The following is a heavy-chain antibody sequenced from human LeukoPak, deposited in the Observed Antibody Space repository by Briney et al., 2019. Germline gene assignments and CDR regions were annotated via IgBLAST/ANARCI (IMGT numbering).Heavy chain of an antibody. V-gene: IGHV4-38-2*02. CDR2: IYYSGST. CDR3: ARDLQLWVDY. CDR1: RFTISDYY. D-gene: IGHD5-18*01. Sequence: GSLRLSCAASRFTISDYYMTWIRQAPGKGLEWIGSIYYSGSTYYNPSLKSRVTISVDTSKNQFSLKLSSVTAADTAVYYCARDLQLWVDYWGQGTLVTVSS. J-gene: IGHJ4*02.